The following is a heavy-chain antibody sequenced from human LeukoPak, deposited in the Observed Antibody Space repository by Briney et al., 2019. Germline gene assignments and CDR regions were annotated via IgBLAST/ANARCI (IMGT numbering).Heavy chain of an antibody. CDR1: GYTFTSYG. CDR2: LSAYHGNT. CDR3: ARVETMYDFWSGYYPSKVYYFDY. D-gene: IGHD3-3*01. J-gene: IGHJ4*02. V-gene: IGHV1-18*01. Sequence: ASVNVSFKASGYTFTSYGISWARPAPGQGLEWMGWLSAYHGNTTYAQKLQGRVTMTTDTYTSTTYMELRSLRSDDTAVYYCARVETMYDFWSGYYPSKVYYFDYWGQGTLVTVSS.